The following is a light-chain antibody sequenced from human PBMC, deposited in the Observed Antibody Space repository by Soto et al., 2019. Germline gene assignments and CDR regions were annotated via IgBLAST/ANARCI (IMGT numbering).Light chain of an antibody. J-gene: IGKJ2*01. Sequence: DIQVTQSPATLSASVGDTVSITCRASQSVLTWLAWYQQKPGKAPNLLIYKASRLRDGVPSRFSGSGSGTDFTLTITSLQPDDSASYFCQHYFSYPYAFGQGTKLEI. CDR3: QHYFSYPYA. V-gene: IGKV1-5*03. CDR2: KAS. CDR1: QSVLTW.